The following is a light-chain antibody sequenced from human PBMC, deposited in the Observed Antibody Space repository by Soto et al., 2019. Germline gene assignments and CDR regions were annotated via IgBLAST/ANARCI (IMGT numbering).Light chain of an antibody. CDR3: SSWDGSLSGYV. V-gene: IGLV1-47*02. J-gene: IGLJ7*01. Sequence: QAVVTQPPSASGTPGQGVTISCSGSSSNIGSNYVYWYQQLPGTAPKLLIYNNNQRPSGVPDRFSASKSGTSASLAIRGLRSDDEADYYCSSWDGSLSGYVFGAGTQLTVL. CDR2: NNN. CDR1: SSNIGSNY.